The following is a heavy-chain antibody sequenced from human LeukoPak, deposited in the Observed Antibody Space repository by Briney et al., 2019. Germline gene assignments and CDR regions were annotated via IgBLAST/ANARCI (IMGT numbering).Heavy chain of an antibody. CDR3: ARDNYDSSGYYFD. CDR2: ISSSGSTT. D-gene: IGHD3-22*01. V-gene: IGHV3-48*03. Sequence: GGSLRLSCAASGFTFSSYEMNWVRQAPGKGLEWVSYISSSGSTTHYADAVKGRFTISRDNAKNSLYLQMNSLRAEDTAVYYCARDNYDSSGYYFDWGQGTLVTVSS. J-gene: IGHJ4*02. CDR1: GFTFSSYE.